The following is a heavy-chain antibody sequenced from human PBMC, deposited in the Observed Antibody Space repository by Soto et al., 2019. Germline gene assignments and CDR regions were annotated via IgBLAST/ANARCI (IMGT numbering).Heavy chain of an antibody. J-gene: IGHJ4*02. CDR1: GFTFSSYA. D-gene: IGHD3-9*01. CDR3: AKPRDYTYYDILTCAY. V-gene: IGHV3-23*01. Sequence: GGSLRLSCAASGFTFSSYAMSWVRQAPGKGLEWVSAISGSGGSTYYADSVKGRFTISRDNSKNTLYLQMNSLRAEDTAVYYCAKPRDYTYYDILTCAYWRQGTLVTVSS. CDR2: ISGSGGST.